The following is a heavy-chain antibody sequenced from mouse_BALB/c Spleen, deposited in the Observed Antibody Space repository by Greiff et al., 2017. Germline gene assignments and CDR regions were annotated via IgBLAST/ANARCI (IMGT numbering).Heavy chain of an antibody. CDR2: IWTGGGT. CDR3: VRGGNYDGAWFAY. D-gene: IGHD2-1*01. Sequence: QVQLKESGPGLVAPSQSLSITCTVSGFSLTSYDISWIRQPPGKGLEWLGVIWTGGGTNYNSAFMSRLSISKDNSKSQVFLKMNSLQTDDTAIYYCVRGGNYDGAWFAYWGQGTLVTVSA. V-gene: IGHV2-9-2*01. J-gene: IGHJ3*01. CDR1: GFSLTSYD.